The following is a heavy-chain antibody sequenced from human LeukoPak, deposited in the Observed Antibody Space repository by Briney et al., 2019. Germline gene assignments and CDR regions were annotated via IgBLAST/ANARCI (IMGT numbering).Heavy chain of an antibody. CDR2: ISSSSSTI. CDR1: GFTFSSYS. Sequence: GGSLRLSCAASGFTFSSYSMNWVRQAPGKGLEWVSYISSSSSTIYYADSVKGRFTISRDNAKNSLYLQMNSLRAEDTAVYYCARDLIAARHDYWGQGTLVTVSS. D-gene: IGHD6-6*01. CDR3: ARDLIAARHDY. V-gene: IGHV3-48*01. J-gene: IGHJ4*02.